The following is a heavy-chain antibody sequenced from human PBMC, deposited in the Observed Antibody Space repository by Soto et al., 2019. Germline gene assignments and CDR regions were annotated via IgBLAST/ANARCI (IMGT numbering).Heavy chain of an antibody. V-gene: IGHV3-7*01. CDR2: IKQDGSEE. CDR3: ARDRIAGY. J-gene: IGHJ4*02. Sequence: GGSLRLSCVASGFTFSNSWMTWVRQAPGEGLEWVANIKQDGSEEYYVDSVKGRFTISRDNIKNSLYLQMNSLRAEDTAVYYCARDRIAGYWGQGTLVTVSS. D-gene: IGHD2-15*01. CDR1: GFTFSNSW.